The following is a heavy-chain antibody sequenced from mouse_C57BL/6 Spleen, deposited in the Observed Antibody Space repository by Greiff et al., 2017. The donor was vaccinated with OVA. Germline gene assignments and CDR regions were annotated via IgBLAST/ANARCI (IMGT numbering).Heavy chain of an antibody. CDR1: GFTFSDYY. CDR3: ARGRYSNYWDWYFDV. D-gene: IGHD2-5*01. CDR2: ISNGGGST. V-gene: IGHV5-12*01. J-gene: IGHJ1*03. Sequence: EVMLVESGGGLVQPGGSLKLSCAASGFTFSDYYMYWVRQTPEKRLEWVAYISNGGGSTYYPDTVKGRFTISRDNAKNTLYLQMSRLKSEDTAMYYCARGRYSNYWDWYFDVWGTGTTVTVSS.